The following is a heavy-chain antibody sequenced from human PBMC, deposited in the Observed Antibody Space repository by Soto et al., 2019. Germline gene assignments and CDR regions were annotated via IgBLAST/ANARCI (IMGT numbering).Heavy chain of an antibody. CDR3: ARDQGSHPGD. CDR2: IHHSGST. CDR1: GVSISSDNW. V-gene: IGHV4-4*02. Sequence: QVQLQESGPGLVRPSGTVSLTWAGSGVSISSDNWWSWVRQPPGKALEWIGEIHHSGSTNYNPSLKSRVTMSVVPSKDLFSLTLNSVTAADTAFYYCARDQGSHPGDWGQGTLVSVSS. D-gene: IGHD6-13*01. J-gene: IGHJ4*02.